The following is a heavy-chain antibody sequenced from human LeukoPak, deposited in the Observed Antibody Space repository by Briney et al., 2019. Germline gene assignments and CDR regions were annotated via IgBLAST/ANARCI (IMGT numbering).Heavy chain of an antibody. D-gene: IGHD3-10*01. J-gene: IGHJ5*02. CDR2: INPNSAGT. CDR1: GYTFTGYY. V-gene: IGHV1-2*02. Sequence: SVKVSCKASGYTFTGYYMHWVRQAPGQGLEWMGWINPNSAGTNYAQKFQGRVTMTRATSISTAYMEPSRLRSDDTAVYYCARDLRGSANWFDPWGQGTLVTVSS. CDR3: ARDLRGSANWFDP.